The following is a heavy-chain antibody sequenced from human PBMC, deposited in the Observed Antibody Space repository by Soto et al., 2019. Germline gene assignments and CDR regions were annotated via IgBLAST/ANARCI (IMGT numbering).Heavy chain of an antibody. V-gene: IGHV4-34*01. Sequence: SETLSLTCAVYGGSFGGYYGSWIRQPPGKGLEWIGEINHSGSTNYNPSLKSRVTISVDTSKNQFSLKLSSVTAADTAVYYCARGDSSTNYYYGMDVWGQGTTVTVSS. CDR2: INHSGST. CDR1: GGSFGGYY. CDR3: ARGDSSTNYYYGMDV. D-gene: IGHD2-2*01. J-gene: IGHJ6*02.